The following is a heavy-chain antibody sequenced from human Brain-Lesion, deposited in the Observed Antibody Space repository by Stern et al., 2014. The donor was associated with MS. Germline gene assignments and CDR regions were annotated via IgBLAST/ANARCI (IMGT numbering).Heavy chain of an antibody. CDR2: INPISCGT. CDR3: ATYYYDSTGYNDF. J-gene: IGHJ4*02. V-gene: IGHV1-2*04. Sequence: VQLVESGAEVKKPGASVKVSCKASGYTFTGYYMHGVRRAPGAGLQWMGWINPISCGTNYAPKLQGWVTLTRDTSINTAYMELSRLRSDDTAVYYCATYYYDSTGYNDFWGQGTLVTVSS. CDR1: GYTFTGYY. D-gene: IGHD3-22*01.